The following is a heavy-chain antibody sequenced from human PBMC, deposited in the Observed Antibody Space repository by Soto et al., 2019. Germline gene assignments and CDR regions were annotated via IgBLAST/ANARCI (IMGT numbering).Heavy chain of an antibody. CDR3: EREGEPYYYYGMDV. J-gene: IGHJ6*02. D-gene: IGHD3-16*01. CDR2: ISAYNGNT. CDR1: GYTFTSYG. V-gene: IGHV1-18*04. Sequence: ASVKVSCKASGYTFTSYGISWVRQAPGQGLEWMGWISAYNGNTNYAQKLQGRVTMTTDTSTSTAYMELRSLRSDDTAVYYCEREGEPYYYYGMDVWSQGTTVTVSS.